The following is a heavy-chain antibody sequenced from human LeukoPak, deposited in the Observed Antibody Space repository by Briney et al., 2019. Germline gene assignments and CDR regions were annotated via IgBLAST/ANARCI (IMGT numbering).Heavy chain of an antibody. V-gene: IGHV2-5*02. Sequence: SGPTLVKPTQTLTLTCTFSGLSLSTSGVGVGWIRQPPGKALEWLALIYWDDDKRYSTSLKSRLTITKDHYKNQVVLTMTNIEPVDTATYYCAHRGRIAAAGTPPGAFDIWGQGTMVTVSS. CDR3: AHRGRIAAAGTPPGAFDI. CDR2: IYWDDDK. CDR1: GLSLSTSGVG. J-gene: IGHJ3*02. D-gene: IGHD6-13*01.